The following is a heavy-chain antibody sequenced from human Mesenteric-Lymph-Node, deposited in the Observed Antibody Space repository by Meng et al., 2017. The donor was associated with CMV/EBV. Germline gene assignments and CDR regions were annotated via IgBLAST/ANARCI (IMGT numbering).Heavy chain of an antibody. V-gene: IGHV4-4*02. Sequence: VAGGSIRGGSCWTWVRQSPGTGLEWIGEIYHSGSTNYNPSLKSRVTISVDKSKNHFSLNLSSVTAADTAVYYCASRNYYASGSPDYWGQGTLVTVSS. J-gene: IGHJ4*02. D-gene: IGHD3-10*01. CDR3: ASRNYYASGSPDY. CDR2: IYHSGST. CDR1: GGSIRGGSC.